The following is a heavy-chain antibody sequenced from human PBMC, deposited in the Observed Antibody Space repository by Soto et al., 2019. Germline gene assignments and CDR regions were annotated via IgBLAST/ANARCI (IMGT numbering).Heavy chain of an antibody. CDR3: ARDRGVAPPVAGNTHYYYYMDV. D-gene: IGHD6-19*01. Sequence: QDQLLQSGAEVKKPGASVTVSCKASGYSFTNYGITWVRQAPGQGREWMGWISAFNGNTHYAQKLQGRVTMTTDASTSTAFFELRSLRSDDTAVYYCARDRGVAPPVAGNTHYYYYMDVWGKGTTVTVSS. V-gene: IGHV1-18*01. CDR2: ISAFNGNT. J-gene: IGHJ6*03. CDR1: GYSFTNYG.